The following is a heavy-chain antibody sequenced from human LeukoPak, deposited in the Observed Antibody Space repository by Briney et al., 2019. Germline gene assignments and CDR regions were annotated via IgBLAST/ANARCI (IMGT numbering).Heavy chain of an antibody. Sequence: ASVKVSCKASGYRFTDFHIHWMRQAPGQGIEWMGWINPATGMNPNSGGTYYAKKFKGRVTMTTDTSISTIYLEMSSLTSDDTAVYFCVRMKKILPEFEFWGQGTLLTVSS. CDR3: VRMKKILPEFEF. CDR1: GYRFTDFH. CDR2: INPATGMNPNSGGT. D-gene: IGHD2-15*01. J-gene: IGHJ4*02. V-gene: IGHV1-2*02.